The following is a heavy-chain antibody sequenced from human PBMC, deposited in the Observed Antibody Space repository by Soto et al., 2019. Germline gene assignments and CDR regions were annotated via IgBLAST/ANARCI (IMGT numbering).Heavy chain of an antibody. D-gene: IGHD3-3*01. CDR3: ARVGHYCYGMDV. CDR2: INAGNDNT. J-gene: IGHJ6*02. V-gene: IGHV1-3*01. CDR1: GYTFTTYV. Sequence: QVQLVQSGAGVKKPGASVKVSCKASGYTFTTYVMHWVRQAPGQRLEWMGWINAGNDNTKYSQKFQGRVTITRDTSASTVYMELSSLSSEDTAVYYCARVGHYCYGMDVWGQGTTVTVSS.